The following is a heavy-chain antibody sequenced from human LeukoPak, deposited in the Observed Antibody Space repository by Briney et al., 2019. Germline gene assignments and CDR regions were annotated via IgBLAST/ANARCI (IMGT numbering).Heavy chain of an antibody. CDR1: GGSISSYY. D-gene: IGHD2-2*01. CDR2: TYYSGST. CDR3: ARVLGNEAAAFDY. J-gene: IGHJ4*02. Sequence: SETLSLTCTVSGGSISSYYWSWIRQPPGKGLEWIGYTYYSGSTNYNPSLKSRVTISVDTSKNQFSLKLSSVTAADTAVYYCARVLGNEAAAFDYWGQGTLVTVSS. V-gene: IGHV4-59*01.